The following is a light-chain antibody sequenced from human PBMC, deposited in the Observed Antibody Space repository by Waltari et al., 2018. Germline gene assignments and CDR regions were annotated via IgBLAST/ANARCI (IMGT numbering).Light chain of an antibody. CDR3: TSYTSSSSVI. Sequence: QSALTQPPSVSGSPGQPIPISCTGTSSHVGGYDFVSWYQQYPGKAPKLIISDVSKRPSGISNRFSGSKSGNTASLTISGLQADDEADYYCTSYTSSSSVIFGGGTKLTVL. J-gene: IGLJ2*01. CDR2: DVS. CDR1: SSHVGGYDF. V-gene: IGLV2-14*01.